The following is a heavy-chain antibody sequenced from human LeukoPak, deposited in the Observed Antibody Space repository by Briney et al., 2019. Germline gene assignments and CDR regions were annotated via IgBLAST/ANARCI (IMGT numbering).Heavy chain of an antibody. Sequence: SETLSLTCTVSGGSIRNYYWSWIRQPPGKGLEWIGYIYNSGSTKYNPSLNSRVFISVDTSRNQFSLKLTSVTAADTAVYYCACYSSPGGWGVFDYWGQGAQVTVSS. J-gene: IGHJ4*02. D-gene: IGHD2-2*02. CDR3: ACYSSPGGWGVFDY. CDR1: GGSIRNYY. V-gene: IGHV4-59*12. CDR2: IYNSGST.